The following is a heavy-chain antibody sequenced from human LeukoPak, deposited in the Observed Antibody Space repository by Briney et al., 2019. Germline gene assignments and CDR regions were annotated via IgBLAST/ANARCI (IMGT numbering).Heavy chain of an antibody. Sequence: ASVKVSCKASGYTFTSYHMHWVRQAPGQGLEWMGIINPSGGSTNYAQRFRGRVTMTRDMSTGTVYMELSSLTSEDTAVYYCAKGSVTLYGDCIDYWGQGTLVTVSS. CDR3: AKGSVTLYGDCIDY. V-gene: IGHV1-46*01. CDR2: INPSGGST. D-gene: IGHD4-17*01. J-gene: IGHJ4*02. CDR1: GYTFTSYH.